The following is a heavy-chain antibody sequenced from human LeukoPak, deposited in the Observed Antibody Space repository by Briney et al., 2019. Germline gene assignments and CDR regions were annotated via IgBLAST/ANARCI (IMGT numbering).Heavy chain of an antibody. CDR2: IIPILGIA. J-gene: IGHJ3*02. D-gene: IGHD6-6*01. Sequence: SVKVSCKASGGTFSSYAISWVRQAPGQGLEWMGRIIPILGIANYAQKFQGRVTITADKSTSTAYMELSSLRSEDTAVYYCARHIVGIAARNDAFDIWGQGTMVTVSS. CDR1: GGTFSSYA. V-gene: IGHV1-69*04. CDR3: ARHIVGIAARNDAFDI.